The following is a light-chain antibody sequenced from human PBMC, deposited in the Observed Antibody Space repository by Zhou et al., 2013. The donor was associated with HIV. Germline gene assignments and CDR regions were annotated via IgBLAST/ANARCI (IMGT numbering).Light chain of an antibody. Sequence: DIQMTQSPSSLSASVGDRVTITCRASQSISSYLNWYQQKPGKAPKLLIYAASSLQSGVPSRFSGSGSGTDFTLTISSLQPEDFATYYCHRVTSTLLTSVGGT. V-gene: IGKV1-39*01. J-gene: IGKJ4*01. CDR2: AAS. CDR3: HRVTSTLLT. CDR1: QSISSY.